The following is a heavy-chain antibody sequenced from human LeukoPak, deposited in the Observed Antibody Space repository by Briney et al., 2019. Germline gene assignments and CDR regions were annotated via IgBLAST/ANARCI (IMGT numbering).Heavy chain of an antibody. CDR1: GGSISSGGYY. J-gene: IGHJ4*02. CDR3: GRNADYCIDY. V-gene: IGHV4-30-2*01. D-gene: IGHD4-11*01. CDR2: IYHSGST. Sequence: SETLSLTCTVSGGSISSGGYYWSWIRQPPGKGLEWIGYIYHSGSTYYNPSLKSRVTISVDKSKNQFSLKLTSVTAADTAIYYCGRNADYCIDYWGQGTLVTVSS.